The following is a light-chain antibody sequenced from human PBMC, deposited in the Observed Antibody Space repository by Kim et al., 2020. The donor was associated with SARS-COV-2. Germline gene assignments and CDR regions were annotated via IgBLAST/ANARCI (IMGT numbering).Light chain of an antibody. CDR2: GAS. CDR1: QSVSSN. CDR3: QQYNNWPGT. V-gene: IGKV3D-15*03. Sequence: IVMTQSPATLSVSPGERATLSCRASQSVSSNLAWYQQKPGQAPRLLIYGASIRATGIPARFSGSGSGTEFTLTISILQSEDFAVYYCQQYNNWPGTFGQGTKLEI. J-gene: IGKJ2*01.